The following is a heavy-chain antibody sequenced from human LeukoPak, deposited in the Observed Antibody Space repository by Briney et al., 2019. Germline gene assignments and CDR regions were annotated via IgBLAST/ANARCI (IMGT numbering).Heavy chain of an antibody. V-gene: IGHV3-23*01. CDR2: IGGSGGNT. D-gene: IGHD6-13*01. CDR3: AKGRYSSSWYEDY. J-gene: IGHJ4*02. Sequence: GGSLRLSCAASGFTFSTYAMSWVRQAPGKGLEWVSVIGGSGGNTYYADSVKGRFTVSRDNSKNTLYLQMNSLRVEDTAVCYCAKGRYSSSWYEDYWGQGTLVTVSS. CDR1: GFTFSTYA.